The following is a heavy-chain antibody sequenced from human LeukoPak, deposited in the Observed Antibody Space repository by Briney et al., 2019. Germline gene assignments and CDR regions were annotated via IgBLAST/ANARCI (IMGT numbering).Heavy chain of an antibody. V-gene: IGHV3-23*01. CDR2: ISGSGGST. J-gene: IGHJ5*02. D-gene: IGHD6-19*01. Sequence: LPSETLSLTCAVYGGSFSGYYWSWIRQPPGKGLEWVSAISGSGGSTYYADSVKGRFTISRDNSKNTLYLQMNSLRAEDTAVYYCAKDAYSSGWLNWFDPWGQGTLVTVSS. CDR3: AKDAYSSGWLNWFDP. CDR1: GGSFSGYY.